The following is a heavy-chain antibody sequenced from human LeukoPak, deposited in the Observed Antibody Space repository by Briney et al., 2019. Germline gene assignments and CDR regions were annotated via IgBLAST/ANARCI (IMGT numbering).Heavy chain of an antibody. V-gene: IGHV3-23*01. CDR2: ISGSGGST. J-gene: IGHJ4*02. CDR1: GFTFSSYS. CDR3: AKDIVVVVAALDY. D-gene: IGHD2-15*01. Sequence: GGSLRLSCAASGFTFSSYSMNWLRQAPGKGLEWVSAISGSGGSTYYADSVKGRFTISRDNSKNTLYLQMNSLRAEDTAVYYCAKDIVVVVAALDYWGQGTLVTVSS.